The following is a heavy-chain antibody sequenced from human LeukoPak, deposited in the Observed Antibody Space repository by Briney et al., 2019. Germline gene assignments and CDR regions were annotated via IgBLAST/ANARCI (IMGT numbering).Heavy chain of an antibody. CDR3: AREYSSSRYYFDY. D-gene: IGHD6-6*01. J-gene: IGHJ4*02. Sequence: GGSLRLSCAASGFTFSNYGMHWVRQAPGKGLEWVAFISYDGSNKYYADSVKGRFTISRDNSKNTLYLQMNSLRAEDTAVYYCAREYSSSRYYFDYWGQGTLVTVSS. V-gene: IGHV3-30*03. CDR2: ISYDGSNK. CDR1: GFTFSNYG.